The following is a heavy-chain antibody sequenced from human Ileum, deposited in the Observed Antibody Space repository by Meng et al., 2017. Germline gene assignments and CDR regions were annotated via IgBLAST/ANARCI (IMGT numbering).Heavy chain of an antibody. Sequence: HRHQPGPGRVKPPQTLPPTCAISGDRVSSNSAAWNWIRQSPSRGLEWLGRTYYRSKWFNEYAVSVKSRITINPDTSENQFSLQLNSVTPEDAAVYYCARGGGSYYHFDYWGQGTLVTVSS. D-gene: IGHD1-26*01. J-gene: IGHJ4*02. CDR3: ARGGGSYYHFDY. V-gene: IGHV6-1*01. CDR2: TYYRSKWFN. CDR1: GDRVSSNSAA.